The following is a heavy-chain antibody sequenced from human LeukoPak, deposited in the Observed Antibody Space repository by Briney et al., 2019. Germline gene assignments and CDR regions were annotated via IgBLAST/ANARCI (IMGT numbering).Heavy chain of an antibody. J-gene: IGHJ3*02. Sequence: PSETLSLTCTVSGGSISSYYWSWIRQPPGKGLEWIGYIYYSGSTNYNPSLKSRVTISVDTSKNQFSLKLSSVTAADTAVYYCARSNATVVTFRDAFDIWGQGTMVTVSS. D-gene: IGHD4-23*01. V-gene: IGHV4-59*01. CDR2: IYYSGST. CDR3: ARSNATVVTFRDAFDI. CDR1: GGSISSYY.